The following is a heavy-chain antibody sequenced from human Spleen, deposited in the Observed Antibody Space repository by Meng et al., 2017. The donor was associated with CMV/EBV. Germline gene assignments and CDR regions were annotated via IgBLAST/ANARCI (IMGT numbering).Heavy chain of an antibody. CDR3: AKIAVSGKVYFHY. CDR1: GFTFSSYA. V-gene: IGHV3-23*03. CDR2: IYSGGSST. J-gene: IGHJ4*02. Sequence: GESLKISCAASGFTFSSYAMGWVRQAPGKGLEWVSLIYSGGSSTFYADSVKGRLTVSRDNSKNTLYLQMNSLRAEDTAVYYCAKIAVSGKVYFHYWGQGTLVTVSS. D-gene: IGHD6-19*01.